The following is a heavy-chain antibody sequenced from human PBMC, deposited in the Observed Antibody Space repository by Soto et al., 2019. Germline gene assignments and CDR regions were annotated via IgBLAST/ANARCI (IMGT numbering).Heavy chain of an antibody. CDR1: GYTFTSYD. CDR3: ARAKYYDFWSGYYTFGVDYYYGMDV. Sequence: ASVKVSCKASGYTFTSYDINWVRQATGQGLEWMGWMNPNSGNTGYAQKFQGRVTMTRNTSISTAYMELSSLRSEDTAVYYCARAKYYDFWSGYYTFGVDYYYGMDVWGQGTTVTVSS. V-gene: IGHV1-8*01. D-gene: IGHD3-3*01. CDR2: MNPNSGNT. J-gene: IGHJ6*02.